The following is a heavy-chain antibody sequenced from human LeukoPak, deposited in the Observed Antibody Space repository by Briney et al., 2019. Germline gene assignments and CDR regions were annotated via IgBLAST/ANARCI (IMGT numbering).Heavy chain of an antibody. Sequence: GGSLRLSCAASGFTVSSNYMSWVRQAPGKGLEWVSVIYSGGSTYYADSVKGRFTISRDNSKNTPYLQMNSLRAEDTAVYYCARINCSSTSCSDYWGQGTLVTVSS. D-gene: IGHD2-2*01. CDR1: GFTVSSNY. V-gene: IGHV3-53*01. CDR2: IYSGGST. CDR3: ARINCSSTSCSDY. J-gene: IGHJ4*02.